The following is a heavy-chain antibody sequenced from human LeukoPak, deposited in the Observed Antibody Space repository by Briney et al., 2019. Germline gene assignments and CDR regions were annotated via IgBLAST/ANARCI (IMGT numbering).Heavy chain of an antibody. CDR1: GGSISSYY. Sequence: SETLSLTCTVSGGSISSYYWSWIRQPPGKGLEWIGYIYYSGSTYYNPSLKSRVTISVDTSKNQFSLKLSSVTAADTAVYYCARLTIFGVAIDYWGQGTLVTVSS. V-gene: IGHV4-30-4*01. CDR2: IYYSGST. D-gene: IGHD3-3*01. CDR3: ARLTIFGVAIDY. J-gene: IGHJ4*02.